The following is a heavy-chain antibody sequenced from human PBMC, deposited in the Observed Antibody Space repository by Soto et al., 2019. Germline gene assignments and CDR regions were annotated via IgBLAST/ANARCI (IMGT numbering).Heavy chain of an antibody. CDR3: AREPDYYGSGSYGLFDY. J-gene: IGHJ4*02. D-gene: IGHD3-10*01. Sequence: QVQLQELGPGLVKPSETLSLTCTVSGGSISSYYWSWIRQPPGKGLEWIGYIYYSGSTNYNPSLKSRVTISVDTSKNQFSLKLSSVTAADTAVYYCAREPDYYGSGSYGLFDYWGQGTLVTVSS. CDR2: IYYSGST. CDR1: GGSISSYY. V-gene: IGHV4-59*01.